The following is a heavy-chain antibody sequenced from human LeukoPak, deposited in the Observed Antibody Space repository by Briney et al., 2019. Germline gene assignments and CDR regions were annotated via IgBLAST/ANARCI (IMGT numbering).Heavy chain of an antibody. CDR3: AREVYDILTGRTSRFSFDP. D-gene: IGHD3-9*01. CDR1: GHSISYFY. V-gene: IGHV4-4*07. CDR2: ISGSGST. Sequence: SETLSLTYSVSGHSISYFYWSWIRQAAGRGLEWIGRISGSGSTDYNPSLKSRVTISVDTSKNQFSLKLSSVTAADTAVYYCAREVYDILTGRTSRFSFDPWGQGTLVTVSS. J-gene: IGHJ5*02.